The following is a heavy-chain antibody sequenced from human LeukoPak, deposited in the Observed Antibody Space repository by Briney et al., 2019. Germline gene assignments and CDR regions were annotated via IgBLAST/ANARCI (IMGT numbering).Heavy chain of an antibody. CDR2: FDPEDGET. CDR3: ATPPVIAAAGTP. D-gene: IGHD6-13*01. J-gene: IGHJ5*02. V-gene: IGHV1-24*01. Sequence: ASEKVSCKVSGYTLTELSMHWVRQAPGKGLEWMGGFDPEDGETIYAQKFQGRVTMTEDTSTDTAYMELSSLRSEDTAVYCCATPPVIAAAGTPWGQGTLVTVSS. CDR1: GYTLTELS.